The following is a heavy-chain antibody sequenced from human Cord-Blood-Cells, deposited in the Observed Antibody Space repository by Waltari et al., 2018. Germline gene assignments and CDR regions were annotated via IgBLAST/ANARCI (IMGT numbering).Heavy chain of an antibody. CDR2: TYYMSKCYN. CDR3: ARDDNSWNWFDP. Sequence: QVQLQQSGPGLVQPSQTLSLTCAISGDSVLSNRAAWNWNRQSPSRGLEGLGRTYYMSKCYNDYAVSVKSRITINPDTSKNHFSLQLNSVTPEDTAVYYCARDDNSWNWFDPWGQGTLVTVSS. CDR1: GDSVLSNRAA. D-gene: IGHD6-13*01. J-gene: IGHJ5*02. V-gene: IGHV6-1*01.